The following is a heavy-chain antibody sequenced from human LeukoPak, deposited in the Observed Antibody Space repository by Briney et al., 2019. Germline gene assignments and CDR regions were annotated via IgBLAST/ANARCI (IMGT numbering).Heavy chain of an antibody. Sequence: SGGSLRLSCAASGFTLRSYGMSWVRQAPGKGLEWVAATSGSGVNSYYADSVRGRFTISRDNSQNTLYLQMDSLRAEDTALYYCAKEYSGYDFDYWGQGTLVTVSS. D-gene: IGHD5-12*01. CDR2: TSGSGVNS. V-gene: IGHV3-23*01. CDR3: AKEYSGYDFDY. J-gene: IGHJ4*02. CDR1: GFTLRSYG.